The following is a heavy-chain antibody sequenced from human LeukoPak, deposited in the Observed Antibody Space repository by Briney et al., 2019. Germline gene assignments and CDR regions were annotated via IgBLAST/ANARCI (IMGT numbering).Heavy chain of an antibody. Sequence: SETLSLTCTVSGGSISSSSYYWGWIRRPPGKGLEWIGSIYYSGSTYYNPSLKSRVTISVDTSKNQFSLKLSSVTAADTAVYYCARGDPGYSSGWPEYYFDYWGQGTLVTVSS. CDR2: IYYSGST. J-gene: IGHJ4*02. V-gene: IGHV4-39*07. D-gene: IGHD6-19*01. CDR3: ARGDPGYSSGWPEYYFDY. CDR1: GGSISSSSYY.